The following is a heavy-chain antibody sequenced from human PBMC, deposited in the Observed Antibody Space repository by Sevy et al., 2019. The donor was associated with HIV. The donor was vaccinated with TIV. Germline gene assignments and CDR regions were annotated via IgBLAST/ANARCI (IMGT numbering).Heavy chain of an antibody. V-gene: IGHV3-23*01. Sequence: GGSLRLSCAASGFTFSSYAMNWVRQAPGKGLEWVSGISGSGGSGDKTNYADSMKGRFTISRDDSKNSLYLQLNSLRAEEKAIYYCARKYDSSGYFDYWGQGTLVTVSS. CDR1: GFTFSSYA. J-gene: IGHJ4*02. D-gene: IGHD3-22*01. CDR3: ARKYDSSGYFDY. CDR2: ISGSGGSGDKT.